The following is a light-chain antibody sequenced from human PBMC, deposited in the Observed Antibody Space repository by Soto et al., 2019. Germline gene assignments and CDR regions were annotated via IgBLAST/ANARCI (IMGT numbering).Light chain of an antibody. Sequence: DIRMTQSPPSLSVSVGDKITITCRASQGINNYLAWYQQKPGEVPKLLIYAASTLQSGVSSRFSGSGSGTVFTLTINSLQPEDVGSYYCQKYNSVPRTFGQGTKVEIK. J-gene: IGKJ1*01. CDR1: QGINNY. CDR2: AAS. CDR3: QKYNSVPRT. V-gene: IGKV1-27*01.